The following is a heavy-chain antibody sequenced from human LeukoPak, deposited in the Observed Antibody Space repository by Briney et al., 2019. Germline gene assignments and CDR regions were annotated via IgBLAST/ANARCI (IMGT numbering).Heavy chain of an antibody. Sequence: GGSLILSCVDSGFTFTNAWMSWVRQAPGKGLEWIGRIKSKTDGETTNYAEPVRGRFTISRDDSKSAVYLQMNSLKIEDTAVYYCTTDLGTYYHGSQRLIPIDYWGQGTLVTVSS. CDR2: IKSKTDGETT. J-gene: IGHJ4*02. CDR1: GFTFTNAW. CDR3: TTDLGTYYHGSQRLIPIDY. V-gene: IGHV3-15*01. D-gene: IGHD3-10*01.